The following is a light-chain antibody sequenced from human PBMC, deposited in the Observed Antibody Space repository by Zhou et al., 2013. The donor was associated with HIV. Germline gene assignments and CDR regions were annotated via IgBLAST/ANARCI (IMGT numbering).Light chain of an antibody. J-gene: IGKJ3*01. CDR2: DAS. V-gene: IGKV3-11*01. CDR3: QESGRI. CDR1: QSVRTY. Sequence: EIVLTQSPATLSLSPGERATLSCRASQSVRTYLAWYQHKPGQAPRLLIYDASNRATGIPARFSGSGSGTDFTLTITSLEPEDFADYYCQESGRIFGPGTKVDIK.